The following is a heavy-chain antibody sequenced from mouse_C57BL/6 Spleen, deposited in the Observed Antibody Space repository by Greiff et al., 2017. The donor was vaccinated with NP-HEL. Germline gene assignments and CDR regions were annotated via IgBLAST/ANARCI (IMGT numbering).Heavy chain of an antibody. CDR1: GYTFTSYW. V-gene: IGHV1-69*01. J-gene: IGHJ1*03. D-gene: IGHD1-1*01. CDR2: IDPSDSYT. Sequence: VQLQQPGAELVMPGASVKLSCKASGYTFTSYWMHWVKQRPGQGLEWIGEIDPSDSYTNYNQKFKGKFTLTVDKSSSTAYMQLSSLTSEDSAVYYCARVSHYYGSSYWYFDVWGTGTTVTVSS. CDR3: ARVSHYYGSSYWYFDV.